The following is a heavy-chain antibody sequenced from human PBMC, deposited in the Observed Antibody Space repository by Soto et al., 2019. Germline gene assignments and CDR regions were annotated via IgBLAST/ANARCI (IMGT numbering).Heavy chain of an antibody. CDR1: GFTFSSYG. CDR2: IWYDGSNK. Sequence: QVQLVESGGGVVQPGRSLRLSCAASGFTFSSYGMHWVRQAPGKGLEWVAVIWYDGSNKYYADSVKGRFTISRDNSKNTLYLQMNSLRAEDTAVYYCARDILGYSYGRPHFDYWGQGTLVTVSS. J-gene: IGHJ4*02. D-gene: IGHD5-18*01. V-gene: IGHV3-33*01. CDR3: ARDILGYSYGRPHFDY.